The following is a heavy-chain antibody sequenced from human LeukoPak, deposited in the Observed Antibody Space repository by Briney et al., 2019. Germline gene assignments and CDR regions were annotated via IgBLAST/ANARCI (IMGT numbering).Heavy chain of an antibody. D-gene: IGHD2-15*01. CDR1: GFTFSSYA. J-gene: IGHJ4*02. V-gene: IGHV3-30-3*01. CDR2: ISYDGSNK. CDR3: ARDSGLRKPFDY. Sequence: GGSLRLSCAASGFTFSSYAMHWVRQAPGKGLEWVAVISYDGSNKYYADSVKGRFTISRDNSKNTLYLQMNSLRAEDTAVYYCARDSGLRKPFDYWGQGTLVTVSS.